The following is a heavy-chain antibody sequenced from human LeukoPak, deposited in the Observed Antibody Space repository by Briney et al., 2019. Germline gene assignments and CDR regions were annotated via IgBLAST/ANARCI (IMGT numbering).Heavy chain of an antibody. V-gene: IGHV6-1*01. CDR3: VRDGEGGLDYFDY. CDR2: TYYRSKWFY. J-gene: IGHJ4*02. Sequence: SQTLSLTCAISGDSVSSNSAAWNWIRQSPSRGLEWLGRTYYRSKWFYDYAFSVKSRITINPDTSKSQFSLHLNSVTPEDTAVYYCVRDGEGGLDYFDYWGRGTLVTVSS. CDR1: GDSVSSNSAA. D-gene: IGHD3-16*01.